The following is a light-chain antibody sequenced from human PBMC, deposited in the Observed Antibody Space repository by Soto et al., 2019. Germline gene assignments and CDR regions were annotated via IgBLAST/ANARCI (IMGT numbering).Light chain of an antibody. J-gene: IGLJ1*01. CDR2: DVS. Sequence: QSVVTQPASVSGSPGQSSTISCTGTSSDVGGYNYVSWYQQHPGKAPKLMIYDVSNRPSGVSNRFSGSKSGNTASLTISGLQAEDEADYYCSSYTSSSTLAVFGTGTKVTVL. CDR1: SSDVGGYNY. CDR3: SSYTSSSTLAV. V-gene: IGLV2-14*01.